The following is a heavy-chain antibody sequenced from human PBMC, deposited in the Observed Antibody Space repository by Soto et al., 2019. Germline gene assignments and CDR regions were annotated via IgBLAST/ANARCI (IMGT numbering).Heavy chain of an antibody. D-gene: IGHD3-22*01. J-gene: IGHJ4*02. CDR1: GGTFSSYA. CDR3: ARDPYYYDSSGSPGY. CDR2: IIPIFGTA. Sequence: SVKVSCKASGGTFSSYAISWVRQAPGQGLEWMGGIIPIFGTANYAQKFQGRFTITADESTSTAYMELSSLRSEDTAVYYCARDPYYYDSSGSPGYWGQGTLVTVSS. V-gene: IGHV1-69*13.